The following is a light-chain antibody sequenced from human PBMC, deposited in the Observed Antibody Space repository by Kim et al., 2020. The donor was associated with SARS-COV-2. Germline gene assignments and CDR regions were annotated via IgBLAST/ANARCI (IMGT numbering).Light chain of an antibody. CDR1: NIGSKS. CDR3: QVWDSGTDHYV. CDR2: YDS. Sequence: PGKTASITCGGNNIGSKSVQWYQQKPGQAPVLVIFYDSDRPSGIPERFSGSNSGNTATLTINRVEVGDEADYYCQVWDSGTDHYVFGSGTKVTVL. J-gene: IGLJ1*01. V-gene: IGLV3-21*04.